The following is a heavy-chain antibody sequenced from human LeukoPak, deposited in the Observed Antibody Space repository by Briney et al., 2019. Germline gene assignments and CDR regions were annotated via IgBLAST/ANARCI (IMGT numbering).Heavy chain of an antibody. CDR3: ARDYSSSSGYFDY. Sequence: GSVRISCKASGYTFTGYYMHWVRQAPGQGLEWMGWINPNSGDTNYAEKFQGRVTMTRDTSISTAYMDLRRLRSDDTAVYYCARDYSSSSGYFDYWGEGTVATVSS. D-gene: IGHD6-6*01. J-gene: IGHJ4*02. CDR2: INPNSGDT. V-gene: IGHV1-2*02. CDR1: GYTFTGYY.